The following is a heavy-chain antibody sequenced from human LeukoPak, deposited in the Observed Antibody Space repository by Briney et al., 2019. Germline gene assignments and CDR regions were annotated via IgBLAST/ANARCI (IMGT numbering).Heavy chain of an antibody. CDR1: GFTVSSNY. D-gene: IGHD3-10*01. CDR3: ARELGGQGNY. CDR2: IYTGGTT. V-gene: IGHV3-53*01. J-gene: IGHJ4*02. Sequence: PGGSLRLSCAASGFTVSSNYMTWVRQAPGQGLEYVSLIYTGGTTFHADSVKGRFTISRDNSKNMLYLQMNSLRADDTAVYYCARELGGQGNYWGQGTVVTVSS.